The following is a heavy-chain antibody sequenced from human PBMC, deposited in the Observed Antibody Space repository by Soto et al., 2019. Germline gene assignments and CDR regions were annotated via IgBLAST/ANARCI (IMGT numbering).Heavy chain of an antibody. V-gene: IGHV3-21*01. CDR3: TGGDYDRYTYYGMDV. CDR1: GFTFSSLS. Sequence: GGSLRLSCAASGFTFSSLSMNWVRQAPGKGLEWVSSISSGSDYIYYADSMKGRFTISRDNGKNALYLQMNSLRAEDTAVYYCTGGDYDRYTYYGMDVWGQGTTVTVSS. D-gene: IGHD4-17*01. CDR2: ISSGSDYI. J-gene: IGHJ6*02.